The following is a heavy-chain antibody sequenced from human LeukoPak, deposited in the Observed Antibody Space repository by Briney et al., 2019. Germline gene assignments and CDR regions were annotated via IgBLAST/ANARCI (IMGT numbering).Heavy chain of an antibody. J-gene: IGHJ6*02. CDR3: AREAGDIVVVPAAHRVYYYYGMDV. CDR1: GFTFSSYW. Sequence: GGSLRLSCAASGFTFSSYWMSWVRQAPGKGLEWVANIKQDGSEEYYVDSVKGRFTISRDKAKSSLYLQMNSLRAEDTAVYYCAREAGDIVVVPAAHRVYYYYGMDVWGQGTTVTVSS. V-gene: IGHV3-7*01. D-gene: IGHD2-2*01. CDR2: IKQDGSEE.